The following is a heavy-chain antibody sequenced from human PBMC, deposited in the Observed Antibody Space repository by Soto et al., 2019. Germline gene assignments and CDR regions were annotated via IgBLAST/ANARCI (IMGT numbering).Heavy chain of an antibody. CDR1: GGSISSSSYY. V-gene: IGHV4-39*01. Sequence: SETLSVTCTVAGGSISSSSYYWGWIRQPPGKGLEWIGSIYYSGSTYYNPSLKSRVTISVDTSKNQFSLKLSSVTAADTAVYYCASDPFFVALLSHHRTYYFYGMDVWGKGPTVTVSS. D-gene: IGHD2-15*01. CDR2: IYYSGST. CDR3: ASDPFFVALLSHHRTYYFYGMDV. J-gene: IGHJ6*04.